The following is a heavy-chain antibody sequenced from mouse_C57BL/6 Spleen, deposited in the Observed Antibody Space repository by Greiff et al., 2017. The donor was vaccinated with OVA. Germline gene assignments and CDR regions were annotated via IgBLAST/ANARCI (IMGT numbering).Heavy chain of an antibody. CDR1: GYTFTSYW. CDR2: IDPSDSYT. Sequence: VQLQQPGAELVMPGASVKLSCKASGYTFTSYWMHWVKQRPGQGLEWIGEIDPSDSYTNYNQKFKGKSTLTVDKSSGTAYMQLSSLTSEDSAVYYCARSDDGYDYWGQGTTLTVSS. D-gene: IGHD2-3*01. V-gene: IGHV1-69*01. CDR3: ARSDDGYDY. J-gene: IGHJ2*01.